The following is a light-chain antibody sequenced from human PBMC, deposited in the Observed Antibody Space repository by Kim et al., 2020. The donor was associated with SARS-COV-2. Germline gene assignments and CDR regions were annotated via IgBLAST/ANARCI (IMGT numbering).Light chain of an antibody. Sequence: SYELTQPPSVSVSPGQTASITCSGDKLGDKYACWYQQKSGQSPVLVIYQDSKRPSGIPERFSGSNSGNTATLTIIGTQAMDEADYYCQAWDSSTEVFGTG. J-gene: IGLJ1*01. CDR2: QDS. CDR1: KLGDKY. V-gene: IGLV3-1*01. CDR3: QAWDSSTEV.